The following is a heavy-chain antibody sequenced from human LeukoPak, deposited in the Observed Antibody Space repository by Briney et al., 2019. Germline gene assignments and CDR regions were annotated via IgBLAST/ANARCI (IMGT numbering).Heavy chain of an antibody. Sequence: GESLKISCKGSGYTFTTYWIAWVRQMPGKGLEWMGIIYPGDSDTRYSPSFQGQVTISADKSISTAYLQWSSLKASDTAMYYCARRSSTASRYFDYWGQGTLVTVSS. D-gene: IGHD2/OR15-2a*01. CDR1: GYTFTTYW. V-gene: IGHV5-51*01. J-gene: IGHJ4*02. CDR3: ARRSSTASRYFDY. CDR2: IYPGDSDT.